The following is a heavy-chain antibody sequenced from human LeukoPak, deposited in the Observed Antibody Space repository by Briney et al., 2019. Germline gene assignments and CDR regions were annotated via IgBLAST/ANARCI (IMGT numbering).Heavy chain of an antibody. J-gene: IGHJ4*02. D-gene: IGHD7-27*01. CDR2: IFYSGST. Sequence: PSETLSLTCTVSSGSISTSNYYWGWVRQPPGKALEWIGNIFYSGSTYYSPSLKSRVTMSVDTSKNQFSLKLSSVTAADTAVYYCARGPHYALGIYFDYWGQGTLVTVSS. V-gene: IGHV4-39*07. CDR3: ARGPHYALGIYFDY. CDR1: SGSISTSNYY.